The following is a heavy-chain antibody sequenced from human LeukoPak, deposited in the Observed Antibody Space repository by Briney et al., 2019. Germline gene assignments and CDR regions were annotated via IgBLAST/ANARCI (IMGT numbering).Heavy chain of an antibody. J-gene: IGHJ4*02. CDR3: ARISGYYITY. CDR2: IDYRGST. Sequence: SETLSLTCAVYGGSFSGYYWSWIRQPPGKGLEWIGSIDYRGSTYYNPSLKSRVTISIDTSKNQFSLKLSSVTAADTAVYYCARISGYYITYWGQGTLVTVSS. CDR1: GGSFSGYY. D-gene: IGHD3-22*01. V-gene: IGHV4-34*01.